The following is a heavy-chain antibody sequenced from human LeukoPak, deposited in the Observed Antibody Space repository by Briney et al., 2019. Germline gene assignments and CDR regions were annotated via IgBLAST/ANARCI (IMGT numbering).Heavy chain of an antibody. CDR3: ARGQYSGSCFDN. V-gene: IGHV4-59*01. CDR1: GGSISSYL. D-gene: IGHD1-26*01. Sequence: SETLSLTCTVSGGSISSYLWSWIRQPPGKGLEWIGYIYYSGSTNYNPSLKSRVTILVDTSKNQFSLEASSVTAADTAVYYCARGQYSGSCFDNWGQGSLVTVSS. CDR2: IYYSGST. J-gene: IGHJ4*02.